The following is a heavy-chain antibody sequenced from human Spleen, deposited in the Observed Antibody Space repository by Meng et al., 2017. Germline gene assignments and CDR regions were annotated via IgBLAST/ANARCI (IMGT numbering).Heavy chain of an antibody. D-gene: IGHD6-13*01. CDR3: ARLRSSSWIYYFDY. J-gene: IGHJ4*02. Sequence: QVPLPESGPGRVKPSETLSLTCTVSGDSISSYYWSWIRQPPGKGLEWIGDIYYSGNTNYNSSLESRVSISVDTSNQFSLRLTSVTAADTAVYYCARLRSSSWIYYFDYWGQGTLVTVSS. CDR1: GDSISSYY. CDR2: IYYSGNT. V-gene: IGHV4-59*01.